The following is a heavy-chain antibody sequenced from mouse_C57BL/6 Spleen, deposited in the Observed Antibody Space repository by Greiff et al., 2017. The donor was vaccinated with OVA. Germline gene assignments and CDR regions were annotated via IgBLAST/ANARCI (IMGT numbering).Heavy chain of an antibody. CDR1: GYAFTSYW. D-gene: IGHD4-1*01. V-gene: IGHV1-80*01. CDR2: IYPGDGDT. Sequence: QVQLKQSGAELVKPGASVKISCKASGYAFTSYWMNWVKQRPGQGLEWIGQIYPGDGDTNYNGKFKGKATLTADKSSSTAYMQLSSLTSEDSAVYGCARSGFLGYYAMEDWGKGTTVTVSS. CDR3: ARSGFLGYYAMED. J-gene: IGHJ4*01.